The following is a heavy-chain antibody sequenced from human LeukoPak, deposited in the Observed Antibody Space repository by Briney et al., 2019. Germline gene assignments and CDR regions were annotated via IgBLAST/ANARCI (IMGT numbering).Heavy chain of an antibody. CDR3: ARVRGGSGRYWYFDL. CDR2: ISAYNGNT. J-gene: IGHJ2*01. D-gene: IGHD3-10*01. Sequence: GASVKVSCKASGYTFTNYGISWVRQAPGQGLEWMGWISAYNGNTNYAQKLQGRVTMTTDTSASTAYMELRSLRSDDTAVYYCARVRGGSGRYWYFDLWGRGTLVTVSS. V-gene: IGHV1-18*01. CDR1: GYTFTNYG.